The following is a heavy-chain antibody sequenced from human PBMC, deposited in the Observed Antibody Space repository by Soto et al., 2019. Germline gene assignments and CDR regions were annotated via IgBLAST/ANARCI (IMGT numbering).Heavy chain of an antibody. V-gene: IGHV1-69*01. CDR3: ARAHYGGNSQKGGWFDP. CDR2: IIPIFGTA. CDR1: GGTFSSYA. J-gene: IGHJ5*02. D-gene: IGHD4-17*01. Sequence: QVQLVQSGAEVKKPGSSVKVSCKASGGTFSSYAISWVRQAPGQGLEWMGGIIPIFGTANYAQKFQGRVTITADESTSTAYMELSSLRSEDTAVYYCARAHYGGNSQKGGWFDPWGQGTLVTVSS.